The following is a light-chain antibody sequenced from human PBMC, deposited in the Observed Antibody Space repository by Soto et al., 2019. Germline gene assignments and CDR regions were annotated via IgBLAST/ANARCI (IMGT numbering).Light chain of an antibody. V-gene: IGKV1-5*01. CDR2: DAS. CDR3: QQYKSYSQFT. J-gene: IGKJ2*01. CDR1: QSISSW. Sequence: DXQMTQSPSTLSASVGDRVTITCRASQSISSWLAWYKQKPGRAPNLLIYDASTLQSGVSSRFSGSGSGTEFTLTINRLKPDDFATYYCQQYKSYSQFTFGQGTKVDIK.